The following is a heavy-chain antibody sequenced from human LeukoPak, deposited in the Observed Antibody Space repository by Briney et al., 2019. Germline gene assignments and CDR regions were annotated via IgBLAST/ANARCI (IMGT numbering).Heavy chain of an antibody. CDR1: GFIFSAYA. CDR2: ISDSGHT. D-gene: IGHD2-15*01. J-gene: IGHJ3*02. V-gene: IGHV3-69-1*02. Sequence: GGSLRLSCAASGFIFSAYAMHWVRQAPGKGLEWVSSISDSGHTYYADSLKGRFTISRDNGKNSLSLQMNSLRAEDTAVYFCARDLVVGGSRSWAFDTWGQGTLVTVSS. CDR3: ARDLVVGGSRSWAFDT.